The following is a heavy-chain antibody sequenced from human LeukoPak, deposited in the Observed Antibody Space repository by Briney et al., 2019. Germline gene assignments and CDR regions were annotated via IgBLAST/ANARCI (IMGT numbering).Heavy chain of an antibody. CDR3: AKDYDFWSGLDY. Sequence: PGGSLRLSCAASGFTFSTYGMHWVRQAPGKGLEWVAFVRYDGSNKYYADSVKGRFTISRDNSKNTLYLQMNSLRAEDTAVYYCAKDYDFWSGLDYWGQGTLVTVSS. V-gene: IGHV3-30*02. CDR2: VRYDGSNK. J-gene: IGHJ4*02. CDR1: GFTFSTYG. D-gene: IGHD3-3*01.